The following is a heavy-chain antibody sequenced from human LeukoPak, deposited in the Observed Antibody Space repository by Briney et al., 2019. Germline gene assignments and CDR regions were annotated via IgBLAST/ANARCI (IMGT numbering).Heavy chain of an antibody. CDR1: GFTFATYS. D-gene: IGHD1-26*01. V-gene: IGHV3-21*01. CDR2: ISHTGSYI. J-gene: IGHJ6*02. Sequence: GRSLRLSCAASGFTFATYSMNWIRQAPGKGLEWVSSISHTGSYIYYADSMRGRFTTSRDNAKNSLYLHMDSLRAEDTAVYYCARDGYGGSYEYSGTYSEYYGMDVWGQGTMVTVSS. CDR3: ARDGYGGSYEYSGTYSEYYGMDV.